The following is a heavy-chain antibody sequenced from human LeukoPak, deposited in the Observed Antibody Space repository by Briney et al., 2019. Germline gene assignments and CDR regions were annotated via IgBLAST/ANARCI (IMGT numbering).Heavy chain of an antibody. CDR3: ARVRAVAGKGWFDP. Sequence: GGSLRLPCAASGFTFSSYWMSWVRQAPGKGLEWVANIKQDGSEKYYVDSVKGRFTISRDNAKNSLYLQMNSLRAEDTAVYYCARVRAVAGKGWFDPWGQGTLVTVSS. D-gene: IGHD6-19*01. CDR1: GFTFSSYW. CDR2: IKQDGSEK. J-gene: IGHJ5*02. V-gene: IGHV3-7*03.